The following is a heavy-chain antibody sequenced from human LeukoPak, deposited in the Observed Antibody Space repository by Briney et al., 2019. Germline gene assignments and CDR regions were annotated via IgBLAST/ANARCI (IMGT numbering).Heavy chain of an antibody. D-gene: IGHD3-10*01. CDR2: ISYDGSNK. V-gene: IGHV3-30*18. CDR1: GFTFSDYS. J-gene: IGHJ4*02. Sequence: GGSLRLSCAASGFTFSDYSMNWVRQAPGKGLEWVAVISYDGSNKYYADSVKGRFTISRDNSKNTLYLQMNSLRAEDTAVYYCAKDGILWFGELCYFDYWGQGTLVTVSS. CDR3: AKDGILWFGELCYFDY.